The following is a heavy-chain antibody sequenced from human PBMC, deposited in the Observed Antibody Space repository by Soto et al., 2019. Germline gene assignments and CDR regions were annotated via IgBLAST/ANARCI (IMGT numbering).Heavy chain of an antibody. V-gene: IGHV4-59*08. Sequence: SETLSLTCAVSGASISSNYWSWVRQAPGKGLELIGYMYSSGSTNYNPSLKSRVTISVDTSKNHFSLKLSSVTAADTAVYYCARLGHCNSGTCYRDYWGQGTLVTVSS. D-gene: IGHD2-15*01. CDR3: ARLGHCNSGTCYRDY. J-gene: IGHJ4*02. CDR2: MYSSGST. CDR1: GASISSNY.